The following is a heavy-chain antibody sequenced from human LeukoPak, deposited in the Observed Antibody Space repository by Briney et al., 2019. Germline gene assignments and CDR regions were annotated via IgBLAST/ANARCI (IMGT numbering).Heavy chain of an antibody. CDR1: GGSISSSY. J-gene: IGHJ4*02. Sequence: SETLSLTCTVSGGSISSSYWSWIRQPAGRGLEYIGRIYTSGSTNYNPSLKSRVTMSVDTSKNHFSLKLSSVTAADTALYYCAGSRYCSGGTCYATFDYWGQGTLVTVSS. V-gene: IGHV4-4*07. CDR2: IYTSGST. CDR3: AGSRYCSGGTCYATFDY. D-gene: IGHD2-15*01.